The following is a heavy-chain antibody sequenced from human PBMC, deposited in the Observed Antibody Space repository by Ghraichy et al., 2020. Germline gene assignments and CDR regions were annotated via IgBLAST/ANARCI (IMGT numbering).Heavy chain of an antibody. V-gene: IGHV3-30*02. CDR1: GFTFSSYG. CDR3: AKFIDPGAVDEVVVAATGDY. D-gene: IGHD2-15*01. J-gene: IGHJ4*02. Sequence: GGSLRLSCAASGFTFSSYGMHWVRQAPGKGLEWVAFIRYDGSNKYYADSVKGRFTISRDNSKNTLYLQMNSLRAEDTAVYYCAKFIDPGAVDEVVVAATGDYWGQGTLVTVSS. CDR2: IRYDGSNK.